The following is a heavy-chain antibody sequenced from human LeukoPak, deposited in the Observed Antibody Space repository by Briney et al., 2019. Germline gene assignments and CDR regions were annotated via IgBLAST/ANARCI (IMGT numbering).Heavy chain of an antibody. D-gene: IGHD6-6*01. J-gene: IGHJ6*03. CDR2: IYHSGTT. V-gene: IGHV4-31*03. CDR3: ARGVYDSSSREGLDYYYMDV. CDR1: GGPISSGGDY. Sequence: SQTLSLTCTVSGGPISSGGDYWSWIRQHPGKGLEWLGYIYHSGTTYYNPSLKSRVTMSVDTSKNQFSLKLSSVTAADTAVYYCARGVYDSSSREGLDYYYMDVWGKGTTVTVSS.